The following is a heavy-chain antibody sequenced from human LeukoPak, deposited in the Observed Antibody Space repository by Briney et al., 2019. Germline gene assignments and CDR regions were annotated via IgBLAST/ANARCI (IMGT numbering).Heavy chain of an antibody. CDR3: VRDLGHSRHYFEY. D-gene: IGHD7-27*01. Sequence: HPGGSLRLSCAASGFTFNSFFLNWVRLTPGRELEWVACISQDGSETFYMDSVRGRFTISRDNTKSSLYLQMDSLRAEDTAVYFCVRDLGHSRHYFEYWGQGALVTVSS. CDR2: ISQDGSET. CDR1: GFTFNSFF. J-gene: IGHJ4*02. V-gene: IGHV3-7*01.